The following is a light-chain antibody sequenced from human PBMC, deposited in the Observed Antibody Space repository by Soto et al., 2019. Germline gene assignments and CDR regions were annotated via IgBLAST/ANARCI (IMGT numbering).Light chain of an antibody. CDR1: QSISSY. Sequence: DIQMTQSPSSLSASVGDRVTITCRASQSISSYLNWYQQKPGEAPKLLIYAASSLQSGVPSRFSGSGSATDFTLTISSLQPEDFATYYCQQSYSTLRTFGQGTKVEIK. J-gene: IGKJ1*01. V-gene: IGKV1-39*01. CDR3: QQSYSTLRT. CDR2: AAS.